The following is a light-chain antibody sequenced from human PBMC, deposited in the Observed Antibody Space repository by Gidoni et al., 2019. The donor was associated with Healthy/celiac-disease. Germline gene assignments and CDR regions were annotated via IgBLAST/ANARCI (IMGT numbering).Light chain of an antibody. V-gene: IGLV2-14*01. CDR3: SSYTSSSTLV. J-gene: IGLJ2*01. CDR2: DVR. CDR1: SSDVGGYNY. Sequence: QSALTQPASVSGSPGQSITISCTGTSSDVGGYNYVSWYQQHPGKAPKLMIYDVRNRPSGVSTRFSGSKSGNTASLTISGLHAEDEADYYCSSYTSSSTLVFGGGTKLTVL.